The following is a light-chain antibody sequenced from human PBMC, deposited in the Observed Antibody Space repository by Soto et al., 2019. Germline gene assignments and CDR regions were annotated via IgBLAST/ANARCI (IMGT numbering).Light chain of an antibody. CDR2: EVT. CDR3: SSFAGTNSFV. J-gene: IGLJ1*01. Sequence: QSALTQPPSASGSPGQSVTISCTGTTSDIGAYNYVSWYQQRPGKAPKLIIYEVTRRPSGVLDRIFGSKSYTTASLTVSGLQAEDEADYYCSSFAGTNSFVFGTGTKVTVL. V-gene: IGLV2-8*01. CDR1: TSDIGAYNY.